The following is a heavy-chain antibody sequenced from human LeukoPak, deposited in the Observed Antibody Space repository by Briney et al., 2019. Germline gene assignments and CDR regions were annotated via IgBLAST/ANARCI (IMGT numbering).Heavy chain of an antibody. V-gene: IGHV4-39*07. Sequence: SETLSLTCTVSGGSISSSSYYWSWIRQPPGKGLEWIGEINHSGSTNYNPSLKSRVTISVDTSKNQFSLKLSSVTAADTAVYYCAREVPGCSSGGSCYIPGYYYYYMDVWGKGTTVTVSS. J-gene: IGHJ6*03. CDR2: INHSGST. CDR3: AREVPGCSSGGSCYIPGYYYYYMDV. D-gene: IGHD2-15*01. CDR1: GGSISSSSYY.